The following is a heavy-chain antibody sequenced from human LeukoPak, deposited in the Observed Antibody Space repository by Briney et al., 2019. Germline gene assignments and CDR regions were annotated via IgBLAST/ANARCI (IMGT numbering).Heavy chain of an antibody. J-gene: IGHJ4*02. CDR3: ASIVGATNY. Sequence: GASVKVSCKASGYTFTSYGISWVRQAPGQGLEWMGWINPNSGGTNYAQKFQGRVTMTRDTSISTAYMELSRLRSDDTAVYYCASIVGATNYWGQGTLVTVSS. CDR2: INPNSGGT. CDR1: GYTFTSYG. V-gene: IGHV1-2*02. D-gene: IGHD1-26*01.